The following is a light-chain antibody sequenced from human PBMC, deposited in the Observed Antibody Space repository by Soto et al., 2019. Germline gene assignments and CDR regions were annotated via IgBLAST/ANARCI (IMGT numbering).Light chain of an antibody. CDR2: EVS. Sequence: QSALTQPASVSESPGQSITISCTGTSRDVGTHDYVSWYQQHPGKAPKLIIYEVSNRPSGVSNRFSGSKSANTASLTISGLQAEDEADYYCSSYTSSITLVFGGGTKLTVL. V-gene: IGLV2-14*01. CDR3: SSYTSSITLV. J-gene: IGLJ3*02. CDR1: SRDVGTHDY.